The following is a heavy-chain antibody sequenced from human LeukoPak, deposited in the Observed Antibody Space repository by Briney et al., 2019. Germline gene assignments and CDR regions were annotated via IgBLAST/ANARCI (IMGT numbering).Heavy chain of an antibody. Sequence: PVGSLRLSCAASGFTFNNYVMNWVRQAPGKGLEWVSAISGSGAATHYADSVKGRFTISRDNSKNTLYLQMNSLRAEDTAVYYCAKDPYYDSSGYYFDYWGQGTLVTVSS. CDR3: AKDPYYDSSGYYFDY. D-gene: IGHD3-22*01. V-gene: IGHV3-23*01. CDR2: ISGSGAAT. J-gene: IGHJ4*02. CDR1: GFTFNNYV.